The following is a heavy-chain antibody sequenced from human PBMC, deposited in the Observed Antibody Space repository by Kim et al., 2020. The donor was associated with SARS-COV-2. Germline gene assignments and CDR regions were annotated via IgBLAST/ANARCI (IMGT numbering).Heavy chain of an antibody. CDR3: AREDGPGGY. J-gene: IGHJ4*02. V-gene: IGHV3-30*04. CDR1: GFTFSSYA. D-gene: IGHD3-10*01. Sequence: GGSLRLSCAASGFTFSSYAMHWVRQAPGKGLEWVAVISYDGSNKYYADSVKGRFTISRDNSKNTLYLQMNSLRAEDTAVYYCAREDGPGGYWGQGTLVTV. CDR2: ISYDGSNK.